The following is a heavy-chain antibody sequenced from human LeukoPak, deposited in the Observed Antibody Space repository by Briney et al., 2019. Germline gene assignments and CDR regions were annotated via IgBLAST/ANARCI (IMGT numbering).Heavy chain of an antibody. Sequence: GGSLRLSCAASGFTFSSYAMSWVRQAPGKGLEWMAVISDDGSNNFYAASVKGRFTISRDNSKNTLYLQMNSLRLEDTAVYYCARELRYFDWSSFDYWGQGTLVTVSS. CDR2: ISDDGSNN. J-gene: IGHJ4*02. V-gene: IGHV3-30*04. D-gene: IGHD3-9*01. CDR3: ARELRYFDWSSFDY. CDR1: GFTFSSYA.